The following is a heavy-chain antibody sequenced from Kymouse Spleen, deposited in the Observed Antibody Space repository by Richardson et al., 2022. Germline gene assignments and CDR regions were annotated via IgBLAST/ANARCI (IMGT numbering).Heavy chain of an antibody. Sequence: EVQLVESGGGLVKPGGSLRLSCAASGFTFSNAWMSWVRQAPGKGLEWVGRIKSKTDGGTTDYAAPVKGRFTISRDDSKNTLYLQMNSLKTEDTAVYYCTTACITMVRGVIIPFDYWGQGTLVTVSS. CDR2: IKSKTDGGTT. V-gene: IGHV3-15*01. CDR1: GFTFSNAW. D-gene: IGHD3-10*01. CDR3: TTACITMVRGVIIPFDY. J-gene: IGHJ4*02.